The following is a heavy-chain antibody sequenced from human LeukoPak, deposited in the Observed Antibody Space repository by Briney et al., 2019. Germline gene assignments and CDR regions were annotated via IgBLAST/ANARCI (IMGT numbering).Heavy chain of an antibody. CDR1: GFTFDDYA. Sequence: GGSLRLSCAASGFTFDDYAMHWVRQAPGKGLEWVSGISWNSGSIGYADSVKGRFTISRDNAKNTLYLQMNSLRAEDTALYYCAKSYSSSWYYFDYWGQGTLVTVSS. V-gene: IGHV3-9*01. J-gene: IGHJ4*02. CDR3: AKSYSSSWYYFDY. CDR2: ISWNSGSI. D-gene: IGHD6-13*01.